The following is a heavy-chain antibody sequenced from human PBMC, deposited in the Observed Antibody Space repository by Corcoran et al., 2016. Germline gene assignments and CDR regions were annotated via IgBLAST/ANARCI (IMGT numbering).Heavy chain of an antibody. CDR1: GYSFTRYW. D-gene: IGHD3-22*01. J-gene: IGHJ4*02. CDR2: IYPGDSDT. V-gene: IGHV5-51*01. CDR3: ARTYYYDSSGYGGYYFDY. Sequence: EVQLVQSGAEVKKPGESLKISCKGSGYSFTRYWIGWLRQMPGKGLEWMGIIYPGDSDTRYSPSFQGQVTISADKSISTAYLQWSSLKASDTALYYCARTYYYDSSGYGGYYFDYWGQGTLVTVSS.